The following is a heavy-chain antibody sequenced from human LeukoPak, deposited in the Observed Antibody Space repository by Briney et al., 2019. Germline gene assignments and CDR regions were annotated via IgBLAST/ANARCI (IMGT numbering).Heavy chain of an antibody. CDR2: SSSSSSTI. CDR1: GFTFSSYS. V-gene: IGHV3-48*01. CDR3: ARDRAVAGLKNWFDP. Sequence: PGGSLRLSCAASGFTFSSYSMNWVRQAPGKGLEWVSYSSSSSSTIYYADSVKGRFTISRDNAKNSLYLQMNSLRAEDTAVYYCARDRAVAGLKNWFDPWGQGTLVTVSS. J-gene: IGHJ5*02. D-gene: IGHD6-19*01.